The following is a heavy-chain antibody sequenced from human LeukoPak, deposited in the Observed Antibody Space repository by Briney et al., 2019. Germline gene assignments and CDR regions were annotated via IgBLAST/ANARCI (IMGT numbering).Heavy chain of an antibody. CDR2: ISGSSSTI. CDR3: ARRDYYSFDF. V-gene: IGHV3-48*02. J-gene: IGHJ4*02. D-gene: IGHD3-10*01. Sequence: GGSLRLSCAASGFTVSSNYMSWVRQAPGKGLEWVSDISGSSSTIYSADSVKGRFTISRDNAKNSLYLQMNSLRDEDTAVYYCARRDYYSFDFWGQGTLVTVSS. CDR1: GFTVSSNY.